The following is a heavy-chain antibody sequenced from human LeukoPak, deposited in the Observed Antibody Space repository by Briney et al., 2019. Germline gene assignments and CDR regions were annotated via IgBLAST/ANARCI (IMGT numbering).Heavy chain of an antibody. CDR3: ATGAELTGYAHYFDY. CDR1: GFTLDDYA. CDR2: ISWNSGSI. Sequence: PGGSLRLSCAASGFTLDDYAMHWVRQAPGKGLEWVSGISWNSGSIGYADSVKGRFTISRDNAKNSLYLQMNSLRAEDTALYYCATGAELTGYAHYFDYWGQGTLVTVSS. D-gene: IGHD3-9*01. J-gene: IGHJ4*02. V-gene: IGHV3-9*01.